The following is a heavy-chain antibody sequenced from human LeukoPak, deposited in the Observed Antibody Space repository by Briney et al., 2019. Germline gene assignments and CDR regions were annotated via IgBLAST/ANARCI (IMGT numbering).Heavy chain of an antibody. D-gene: IGHD5-12*01. CDR3: LSGYDYVGLDY. V-gene: IGHV3-30-3*01. Sequence: GGSLRLSCAASGFTFSSYAMHWVRQAPGKGLEWVAVISYDGSNKYYADSVKGRFTISRDNAKNSLYLQMNNLRAEDTAVYYCLSGYDYVGLDYWGQGTLVTVSS. J-gene: IGHJ4*02. CDR2: ISYDGSNK. CDR1: GFTFSSYA.